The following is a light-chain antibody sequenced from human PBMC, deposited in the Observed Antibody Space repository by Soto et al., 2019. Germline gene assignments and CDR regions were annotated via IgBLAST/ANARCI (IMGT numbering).Light chain of an antibody. CDR1: SSDVGGYKF. CDR3: CSYAGSYTYV. J-gene: IGLJ1*01. V-gene: IGLV2-11*01. CDR2: DVR. Sequence: QSVLTQPPSASGSPGQSVTISCAGTSSDVGGYKFVSWYQQHPGKVPKRIIYDVRNRPSGVPDRFSGSKSGNTASLTISGLQAEDEADYYCCSYAGSYTYVFGTGTKVTVL.